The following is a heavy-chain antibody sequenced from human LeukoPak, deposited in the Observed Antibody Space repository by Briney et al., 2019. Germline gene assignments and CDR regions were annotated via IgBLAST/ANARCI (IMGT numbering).Heavy chain of an antibody. CDR3: ARCPSSSWKENWFDP. D-gene: IGHD6-13*01. CDR1: GGTFISYA. Sequence: SVKVSCKASGGTFISYAISWVRQAPGRGLEWMGGIIPIFGTANYAQKFQGRVTITADESTSTAYMELSSLRSEDTAVYYCARCPSSSWKENWFDPWGQGTLVTVSS. CDR2: IIPIFGTA. V-gene: IGHV1-69*13. J-gene: IGHJ5*02.